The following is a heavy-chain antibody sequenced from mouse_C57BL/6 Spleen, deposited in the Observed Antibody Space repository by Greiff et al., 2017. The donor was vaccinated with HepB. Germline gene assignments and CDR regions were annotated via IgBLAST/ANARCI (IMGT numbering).Heavy chain of an antibody. D-gene: IGHD2-3*01. CDR1: GYTFTSYW. J-gene: IGHJ2*01. CDR2: IYPGNSDT. V-gene: IGHV1-5*01. CDR3: TGHYDGYYVGDY. Sequence: VQLQQSGTVLARPGASVKMSCKTSGYTFTSYWMHWVRQRPGQGLEWIGAIYPGNSDTSYNQKFKGKAKLTAVTSASTAYMELSSLTNEDSAVYYCTGHYDGYYVGDYWGQGTTLTVSS.